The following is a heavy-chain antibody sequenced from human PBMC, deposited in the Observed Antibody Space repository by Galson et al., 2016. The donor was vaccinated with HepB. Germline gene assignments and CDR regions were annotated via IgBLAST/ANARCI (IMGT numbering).Heavy chain of an antibody. CDR3: ARPHHPASYSYGHLY. V-gene: IGHV5-51*01. Sequence: QSGAVVKKPGESLKISCTGSGYSFTTYWIAWVRQMPGKGLEWMGIIYPGDSDTTYSPSFQGQVTISADKSISTAYLQWSSLKASDTAMYYCARPHHPASYSYGHLYWGQGTLVTVSS. D-gene: IGHD5-18*01. CDR1: GYSFTTYW. J-gene: IGHJ4*02. CDR2: IYPGDSDT.